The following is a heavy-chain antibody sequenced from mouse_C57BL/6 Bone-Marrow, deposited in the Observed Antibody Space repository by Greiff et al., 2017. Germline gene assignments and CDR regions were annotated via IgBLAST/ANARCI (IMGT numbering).Heavy chain of an antibody. D-gene: IGHD2-1*01. J-gene: IGHJ3*01. V-gene: IGHV5-15*04. CDR1: GFTFSDYG. CDR3: ARHGNGNAWFAY. CDR2: ISNLAYSL. Sequence: EVMLVESGGGLVQPGGSLKLSCAASGFTFSDYGMAWVRQAPRKGPEWVAFISNLAYSLYYADTVTGRFTISREKAKNTLYLEMSSLRSEDTAMYYCARHGNGNAWFAYWGQGTLVTVSA.